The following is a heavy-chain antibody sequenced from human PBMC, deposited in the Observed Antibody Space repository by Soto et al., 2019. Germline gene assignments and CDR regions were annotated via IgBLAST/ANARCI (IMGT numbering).Heavy chain of an antibody. D-gene: IGHD2-2*02. CDR3: ASPGRYCSSTSCYIGAFDI. Sequence: ASVKVSCKASGYTFTSYAMHWVRQAPGQRLEWMGWINAGNGNTKYSQKFQGRVTITRDTSASTAYMELSSLRSEDTAVYYCASPGRYCSSTSCYIGAFDIWGQGTMVTVS. CDR1: GYTFTSYA. J-gene: IGHJ3*02. V-gene: IGHV1-3*01. CDR2: INAGNGNT.